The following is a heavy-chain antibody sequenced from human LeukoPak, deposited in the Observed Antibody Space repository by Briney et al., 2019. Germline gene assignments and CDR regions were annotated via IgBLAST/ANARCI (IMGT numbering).Heavy chain of an antibody. CDR3: ARDYGVAEGY. CDR1: GFTVSSNY. Sequence: AGGSLRLSCVASGFTVSSNYMSWVRQAPGKGLEWVSVIYSGGSTYYADSVKGRFTISIDNSKNTLYLQMNSLRVEDTAVYYCARDYGVAEGYWGQGTLVTVSS. CDR2: IYSGGST. J-gene: IGHJ4*02. D-gene: IGHD6-19*01. V-gene: IGHV3-53*01.